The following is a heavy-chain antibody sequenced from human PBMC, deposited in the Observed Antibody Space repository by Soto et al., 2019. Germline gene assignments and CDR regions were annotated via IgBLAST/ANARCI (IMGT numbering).Heavy chain of an antibody. CDR2: IKEDGSEI. CDR1: GFNVMSYW. Sequence: VESLRLSCAVSGFNVMSYWMSWVRQAPGKGVEWVASIKEDGSEIYYLHPVRGRFSISRDSAGNALHLTMNYLSSEDAGGYFCARDIGLDYVNWGQGTRGTVTS. J-gene: IGHJ4*02. CDR3: ARDIGLDYVN. D-gene: IGHD3-16*01. V-gene: IGHV3-7*01.